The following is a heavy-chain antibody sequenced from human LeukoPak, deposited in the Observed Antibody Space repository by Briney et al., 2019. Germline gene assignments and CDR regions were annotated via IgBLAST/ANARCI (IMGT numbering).Heavy chain of an antibody. Sequence: GGSLRLSCAASGFTFNDYYMSWVRQAPGKGLEWISYISGSSGTIYYADSVKGRFIISRDNDKNSLYLQMNSLRVEDTAVYFCTRVEKGFWSGFKMDVWGKGTTVAVSS. CDR1: GFTFNDYY. CDR3: TRVEKGFWSGFKMDV. D-gene: IGHD3-3*01. V-gene: IGHV3-11*04. J-gene: IGHJ6*04. CDR2: ISGSSGTI.